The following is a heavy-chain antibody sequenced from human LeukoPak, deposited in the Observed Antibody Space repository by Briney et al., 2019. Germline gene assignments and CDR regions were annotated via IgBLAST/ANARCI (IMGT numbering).Heavy chain of an antibody. Sequence: PSGTLSLTCTVSGGSINSHYWSWIRQSPGNGLEWIGYISYIGSTNYSPSLKSRLTISIDTSKNQFSLRLSSVTAADTAVYFCAGDQLALNALDMWGQGTMVTVSS. CDR3: AGDQLALNALDM. J-gene: IGHJ3*02. D-gene: IGHD1-1*01. CDR1: GGSINSHY. V-gene: IGHV4-59*11. CDR2: ISYIGST.